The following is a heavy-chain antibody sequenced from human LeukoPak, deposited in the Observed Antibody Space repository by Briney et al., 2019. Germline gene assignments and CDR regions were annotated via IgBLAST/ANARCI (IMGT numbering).Heavy chain of an antibody. V-gene: IGHV3-66*01. CDR2: IYSGGST. CDR1: GFTVSSHY. D-gene: IGHD6-13*01. CDR3: RAAAGITLFDY. Sequence: QPGGSLRLPCAASGFTVSSHYMSWVRQAPGKGLEWGSVIYSGGSTYYADSVKCRFTISRDNSKNTLYLQMNSLRAEDTAVDYCRAAAGITLFDYWGQGTLVTVSS. J-gene: IGHJ4*02.